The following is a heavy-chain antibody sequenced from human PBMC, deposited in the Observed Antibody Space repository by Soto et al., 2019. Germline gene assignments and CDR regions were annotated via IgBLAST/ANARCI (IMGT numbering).Heavy chain of an antibody. J-gene: IGHJ4*02. CDR1: GGTLSTYA. Sequence: GASVKVSCKASGGTLSTYAISWVRQAPGQGLEWMGGIIPNLGTPNYAQNFQGRVTITADESTSTAYMELSSLRSEDTAVYYCARDQGASSGYYLYYFDYWGQGTLVTVSS. CDR3: ARDQGASSGYYLYYFDY. D-gene: IGHD3-22*01. V-gene: IGHV1-69*13. CDR2: IIPNLGTP.